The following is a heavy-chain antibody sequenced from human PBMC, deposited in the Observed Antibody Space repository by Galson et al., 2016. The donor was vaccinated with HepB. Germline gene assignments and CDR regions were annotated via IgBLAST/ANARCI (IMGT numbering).Heavy chain of an antibody. D-gene: IGHD6-13*01. CDR3: ATAAAGTSEYFHYGMDV. J-gene: IGHJ6*02. CDR2: INSDGLNI. Sequence: SLRLSCAASGFTFSYFWMHWVRQAPGKGLVWVSRINSDGLNISYADSVKGRFTISRDNGKNTLYLQMNSLRAEDTAVYYCATAAAGTSEYFHYGMDVWGQGTTVTVSS. CDR1: GFTFSYFW. V-gene: IGHV3-74*01.